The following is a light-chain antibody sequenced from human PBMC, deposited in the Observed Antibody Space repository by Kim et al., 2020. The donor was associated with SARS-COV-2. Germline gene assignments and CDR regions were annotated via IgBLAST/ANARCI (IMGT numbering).Light chain of an antibody. CDR1: GSAVGAYNY. Sequence: GQSVTISCTAAGSAVGAYNYVSCYQQHPGNVPNPFISELNKRPSGVPDRFSASKSGNTASLTVSGLQAEDEADYYCTSYVSNRNVVFGGGTRLTVL. CDR2: ELN. CDR3: TSYVSNRNVV. V-gene: IGLV2-8*01. J-gene: IGLJ2*01.